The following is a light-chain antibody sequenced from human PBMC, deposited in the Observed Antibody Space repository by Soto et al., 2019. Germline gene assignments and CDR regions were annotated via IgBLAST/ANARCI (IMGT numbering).Light chain of an antibody. CDR1: QSVPSNF. Sequence: EIVFTQSPGTLSLSPGEIATLYCRASQSVPSNFLAWYQQRPGQAPTLLIYDVSRRAAFIPDRFSGSGSGTDFTLTISRLEPEDFAVYYCQQYDSSWTFGQGTKVEIK. CDR2: DVS. J-gene: IGKJ1*01. CDR3: QQYDSSWT. V-gene: IGKV3-20*01.